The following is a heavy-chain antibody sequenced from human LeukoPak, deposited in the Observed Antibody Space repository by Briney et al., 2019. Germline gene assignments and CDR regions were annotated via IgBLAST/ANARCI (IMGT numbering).Heavy chain of an antibody. Sequence: GALRLSCAASGFTFDDYAMHWVRQAPGKGLERVSLISGDGGSTYYADSVKGRFTISRDNSKNSLYLQMNSLRTEDTALYYCAKDRSSSGYFYYFDYWGQGTLVTVSS. D-gene: IGHD3-22*01. CDR2: ISGDGGST. J-gene: IGHJ4*02. CDR1: GFTFDDYA. CDR3: AKDRSSSGYFYYFDY. V-gene: IGHV3-43*02.